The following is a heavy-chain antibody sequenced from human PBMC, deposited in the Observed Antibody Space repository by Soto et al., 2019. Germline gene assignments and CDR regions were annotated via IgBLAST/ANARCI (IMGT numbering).Heavy chain of an antibody. CDR2: IYSGGNR. J-gene: IGHJ4*02. Sequence: SLRLSCVATGFSVSSNYMSWVRQAPGKGLEWVSVIYSGGNRYYADSVEGRFSISRDNSKNTLFLQMNGLRAEDTAMYYCGRGSSDSSGTLRADYWGQGTLVTVSS. D-gene: IGHD1-7*01. CDR1: GFSVSSNY. V-gene: IGHV3-53*03. CDR3: GRGSSDSSGTLRADY.